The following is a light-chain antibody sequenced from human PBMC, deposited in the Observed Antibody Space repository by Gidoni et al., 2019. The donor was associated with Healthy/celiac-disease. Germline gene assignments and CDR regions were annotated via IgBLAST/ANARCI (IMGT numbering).Light chain of an antibody. CDR2: GAS. CDR3: KQYNNWHQ. V-gene: IGKV3-15*01. CDR1: PSVSSN. Sequence: EIVMTQSPATLSVSPGERATLSCRASPSVSSNLALYQQKPGQAPRLLIYGASTRATGIPARFRGSGYGTEFNIKISRRQSEDFAVYYCKQYNNWHQFGQXTKVEIK. J-gene: IGKJ1*01.